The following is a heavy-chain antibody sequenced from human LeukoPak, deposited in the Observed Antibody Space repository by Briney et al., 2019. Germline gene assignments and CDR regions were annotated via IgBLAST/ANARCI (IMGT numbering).Heavy chain of an antibody. D-gene: IGHD4-11*01. Sequence: GGSLRLSCAASGFTFSSYSMNWVRQAPGKGLEWVAVISYDGSNKYYADSVKGRFTISRDNSKNTLYLQMNSLRAEDTAVYYCAKDRMTTVTIEDFDYWGQGTLVAVSS. CDR2: ISYDGSNK. V-gene: IGHV3-30*18. CDR3: AKDRMTTVTIEDFDY. J-gene: IGHJ4*02. CDR1: GFTFSSYS.